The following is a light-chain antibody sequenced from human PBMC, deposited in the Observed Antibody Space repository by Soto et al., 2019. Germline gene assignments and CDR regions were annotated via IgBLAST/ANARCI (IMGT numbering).Light chain of an antibody. CDR2: AAS. Sequence: AIQLTQSPSSLSASVGDRVTITCRASQGIRSALGWYQQKPGKVPKLLIYAASTLQSGVPSRFSGSGSGTDFTLTISSLQPEDSATYDCLQDFSYPRTFGQGTKVDIK. V-gene: IGKV1-6*01. CDR3: LQDFSYPRT. J-gene: IGKJ1*01. CDR1: QGIRSA.